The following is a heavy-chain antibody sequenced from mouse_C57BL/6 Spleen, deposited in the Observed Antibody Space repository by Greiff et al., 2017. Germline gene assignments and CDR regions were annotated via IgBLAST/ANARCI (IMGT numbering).Heavy chain of an antibody. V-gene: IGHV1-82*01. CDR2: IYPGDGDT. J-gene: IGHJ3*01. CDR1: GYAFSSSW. CDR3: ADLGTY. Sequence: VQLQQSGPELVKPGASVKISCKASGYAFSSSWLNWVKQRPGKGLEWIGRIYPGDGDTNYNGKFKGKATLTADKSSSTAYMQISSLTSEDSAFYFGADLGTYWGQGTLVTVSA. D-gene: IGHD3-3*01.